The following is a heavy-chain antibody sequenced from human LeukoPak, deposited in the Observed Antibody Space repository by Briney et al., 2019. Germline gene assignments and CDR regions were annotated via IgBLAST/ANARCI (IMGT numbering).Heavy chain of an antibody. CDR3: AKGFFFGVLPYYFDY. CDR1: GFTFSSDA. J-gene: IGHJ4*02. V-gene: IGHV3-23*01. Sequence: GGSLRLSCAASGFTFSSDAMSWVRQAPGKGLEWVSAISGSGGSTYYADSVKGRFTISRDNSKNTLYLQMNSLRAEDTAVYYCAKGFFFGVLPYYFDYWGQGTLVTVSS. CDR2: ISGSGGST. D-gene: IGHD3-10*01.